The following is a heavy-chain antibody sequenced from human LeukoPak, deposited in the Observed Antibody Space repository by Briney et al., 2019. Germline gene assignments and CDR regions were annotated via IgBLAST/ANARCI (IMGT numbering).Heavy chain of an antibody. V-gene: IGHV3-21*01. CDR2: ISSSSSYI. CDR3: ARGDLSGSNYVLVRTPDAFDI. D-gene: IGHD1-26*01. Sequence: GGSLRLSCAASGFTFSSYSMNWVRQAPGKGLEWVSSISSSSSYIYYADSVKGRFTISRDNAKNSLYLQMNSLRAEDTAVYYCARGDLSGSNYVLVRTPDAFDIWGQGTMVTVSS. CDR1: GFTFSSYS. J-gene: IGHJ3*02.